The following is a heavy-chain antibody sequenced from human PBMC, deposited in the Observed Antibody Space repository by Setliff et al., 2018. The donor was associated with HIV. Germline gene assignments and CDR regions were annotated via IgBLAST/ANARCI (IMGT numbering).Heavy chain of an antibody. D-gene: IGHD1-26*01. CDR1: GGTFSSYA. Sequence: SVKVSCKASGGTFSSYAINWVRQAPGQGLEWMGGIIPMFGTRNYAQKFQGRVTITTDESTSTAYMELSSMRSEDTALYYCARGQSQGYAYSGSYGAFDIWGQGTMVTVSS. CDR3: ARGQSQGYAYSGSYGAFDI. CDR2: IIPMFGTR. J-gene: IGHJ3*02. V-gene: IGHV1-69*05.